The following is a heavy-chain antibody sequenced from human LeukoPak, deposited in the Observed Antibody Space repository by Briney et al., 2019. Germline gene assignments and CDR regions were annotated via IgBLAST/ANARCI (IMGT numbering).Heavy chain of an antibody. V-gene: IGHV1-2*02. CDR3: ANEWDCSSTSCYQP. J-gene: IGHJ5*02. D-gene: IGHD2-2*01. Sequence: ASVKVSCKASGYTFTGYYMHWVRQAPGQGLEWMGWINPNSGGTNYAQKFQGRVTMTRDTSISTAYMELSRLRSDDTAVYYCANEWDCSSTSCYQPWGQGTLVTVSS. CDR1: GYTFTGYY. CDR2: INPNSGGT.